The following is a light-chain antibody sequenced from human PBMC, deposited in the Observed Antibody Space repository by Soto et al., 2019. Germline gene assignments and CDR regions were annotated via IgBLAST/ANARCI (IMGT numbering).Light chain of an antibody. J-gene: IGKJ2*01. Sequence: EIVLTQSPATLSLSPGEGATLSCRASQSVCNSLAWFQQKPGQAPRLLIYGASNRATDIPARFSGSGSGTDFTLTISSLEPEDSAVYYCQQRRNWPRTFGQGTKLEIK. V-gene: IGKV3-11*01. CDR2: GAS. CDR3: QQRRNWPRT. CDR1: QSVCNS.